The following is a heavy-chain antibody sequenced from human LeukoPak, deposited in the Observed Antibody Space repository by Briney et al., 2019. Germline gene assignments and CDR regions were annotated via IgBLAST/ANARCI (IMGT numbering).Heavy chain of an antibody. D-gene: IGHD7-27*01. CDR2: INDTYDNT. CDR3: ARNWGLDY. V-gene: IGHV3-23*01. CDR1: GFTFSIYA. Sequence: GGSLRLSCAASGFTFSIYAMTWGRQAPGKGLEWVSVINDTYDNTYYADSVKGRFTISRDNSKNTVYLQMNRLRAEDTAIYYCARNWGLDYWGQGTLVTVSS. J-gene: IGHJ4*02.